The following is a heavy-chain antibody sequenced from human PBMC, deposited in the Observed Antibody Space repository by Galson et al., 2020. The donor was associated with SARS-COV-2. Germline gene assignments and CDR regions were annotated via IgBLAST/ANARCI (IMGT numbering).Heavy chain of an antibody. CDR1: GFTFSSYA. V-gene: IGHV3-30*01. J-gene: IGHJ3*02. CDR2: ISYDGSNK. CDR3: ARDYFGDAFDS. Sequence: GGSLRLSCAASGFTFSSYAMHWVRQAPGKGLEWVVDISYDGSNKYYADSVKGRFTISRDNSKNTLYLQMNSLRAEDTAVYYCARDYFGDAFDSWGQGTMVTVSS. D-gene: IGHD3-10*01.